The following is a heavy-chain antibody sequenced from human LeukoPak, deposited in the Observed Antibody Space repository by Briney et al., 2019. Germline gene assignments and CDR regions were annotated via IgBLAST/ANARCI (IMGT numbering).Heavy chain of an antibody. V-gene: IGHV4-4*07. D-gene: IGHD3-3*01. CDR3: ARELPRLYYDFWSGYYFDAFDI. Sequence: SETLSLTCTVSGGSISSYYWSWIRQPAGKGLEWTGRIYTSGSTNYNPSLKSRVTMSVDTSKNQFYLKLSSVTAADTAVYYCARELPRLYYDFWSGYYFDAFDIWGQGTMATVSS. CDR2: IYTSGST. J-gene: IGHJ3*02. CDR1: GGSISSYY.